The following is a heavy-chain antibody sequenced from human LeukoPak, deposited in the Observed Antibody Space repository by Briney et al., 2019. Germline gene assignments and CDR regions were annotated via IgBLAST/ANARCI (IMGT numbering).Heavy chain of an antibody. V-gene: IGHV3-23*01. CDR2: ISGSGGGT. Sequence: PSETLSLTCGVSGGSISSGNWWSWVRQAPGKGLEWVSVISGSGGGTYSADSVKGRFTISRDSSKNTLYLQMNSLRVEDTAVYYCAKDVYSSGYLSVFDYWGQGTLVTVSS. J-gene: IGHJ4*02. D-gene: IGHD3-22*01. CDR1: GGSISSGN. CDR3: AKDVYSSGYLSVFDY.